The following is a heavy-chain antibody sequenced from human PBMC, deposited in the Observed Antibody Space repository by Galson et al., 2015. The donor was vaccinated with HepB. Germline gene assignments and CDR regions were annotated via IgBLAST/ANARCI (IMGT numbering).Heavy chain of an antibody. V-gene: IGHV3-15*01. D-gene: IGHD5-12*01. CDR2: IKSKTDGGTT. J-gene: IGHJ6*02. CDR3: TTDPYDSQTIYYYYYGMDV. CDR1: GFTFSNAW. Sequence: SLRLSCAASGFTFSNAWMSWVRQAPGKGLEWVGRIKSKTDGGTTDYAAPVKGRFTISRDDSKNTLYLQMNSLKTEDTAVYYCTTDPYDSQTIYYYYYGMDVWGQGTTVTVSS.